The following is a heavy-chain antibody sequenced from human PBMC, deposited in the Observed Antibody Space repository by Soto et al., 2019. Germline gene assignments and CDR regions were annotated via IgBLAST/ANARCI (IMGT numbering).Heavy chain of an antibody. D-gene: IGHD3-10*01. V-gene: IGHV4-34*01. J-gene: IGHJ4*02. Sequence: SETLSLTCAVYGGSFSGYYWSWVRHPPGKGLEWIGEINHSGSTNYNPSLKSRVTISVDTSKNQFSLKLSSVTAADTAVYYCARGPYYGSGTVLGYWGQGTLVTVPQ. CDR2: INHSGST. CDR3: ARGPYYGSGTVLGY. CDR1: GGSFSGYY.